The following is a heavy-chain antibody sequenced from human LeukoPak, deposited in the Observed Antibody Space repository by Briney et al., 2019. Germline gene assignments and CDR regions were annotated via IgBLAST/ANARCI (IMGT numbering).Heavy chain of an antibody. Sequence: GGTLRLSCAASGFTFSSYGMGWVRQAPGKGLEWVSMISDGGLSTYYADSVTGRFTISRDNSKNTLFLQMTSLRAEDTAVYFCAKGMGGGYDSRYHYWGQGTLVTVSS. V-gene: IGHV3-23*01. D-gene: IGHD5-12*01. CDR2: ISDGGLST. CDR1: GFTFSSYG. J-gene: IGHJ4*02. CDR3: AKGMGGGYDSRYHY.